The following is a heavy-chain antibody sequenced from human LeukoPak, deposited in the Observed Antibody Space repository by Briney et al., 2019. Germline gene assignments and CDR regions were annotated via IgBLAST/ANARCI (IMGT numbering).Heavy chain of an antibody. J-gene: IGHJ4*02. CDR3: ANYIVGAPVFDY. CDR1: GFTFSSYA. Sequence: PGGSLRLSCAASGFTFSSYAMSWVRQAPGKGLEWVSAISGSGGSTYYADSVKGRFTISRDNSKNTLYLQMNSLRAEDTAVYYCANYIVGAPVFDYWGQGTLVTVSS. D-gene: IGHD1-26*01. CDR2: ISGSGGST. V-gene: IGHV3-23*01.